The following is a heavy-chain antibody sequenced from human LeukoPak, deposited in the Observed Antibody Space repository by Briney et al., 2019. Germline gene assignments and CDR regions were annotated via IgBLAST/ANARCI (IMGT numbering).Heavy chain of an antibody. CDR3: ASLVKVSIGNSYGMDV. D-gene: IGHD6-6*01. Sequence: SETLSLTCTVSGGSISSYFWSSIRQPAGPGLEWIGRIYTSRSTNYNPSIKRRVTMSVDTSKNQFALTLSSVTAADTAVYYCASLVKVSIGNSYGMDVWGQGTTVTVSS. CDR2: IYTSRST. J-gene: IGHJ6*02. V-gene: IGHV4-4*07. CDR1: GGSISSYF.